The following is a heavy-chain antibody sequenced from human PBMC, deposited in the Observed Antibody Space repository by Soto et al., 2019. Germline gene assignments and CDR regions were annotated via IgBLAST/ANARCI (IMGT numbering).Heavy chain of an antibody. J-gene: IGHJ4*02. D-gene: IGHD3-10*01. CDR1: GFTFSSYG. CDR3: ARDPHQPLYYGSGSPMDY. V-gene: IGHV3-33*01. CDR2: IWYDGSNK. Sequence: GGSLRLSCAASGFTFSSYGMHWVRQAPGKGLEWVAVIWYDGSNKYYADSVKGRFTISRDNSKNTLYLQMNSLRAEDTAVYYCARDPHQPLYYGSGSPMDYWGQGTLVTVSS.